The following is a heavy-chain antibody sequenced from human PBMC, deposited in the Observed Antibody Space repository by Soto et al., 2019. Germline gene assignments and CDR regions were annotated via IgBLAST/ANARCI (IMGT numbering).Heavy chain of an antibody. CDR2: IYYSGST. V-gene: IGHV4-59*01. Sequence: SETLPLTCTVSGGSISSYYWSWIRQPPGRGLEWIGYIYYSGSTNYNPSLKSRVTISVDTSKNQFSLKLSSVTAADTAVYYCARVYYYDSSGYLEYVLDYWGQVTLVTVTS. D-gene: IGHD3-22*01. J-gene: IGHJ4*02. CDR1: GGSISSYY. CDR3: ARVYYYDSSGYLEYVLDY.